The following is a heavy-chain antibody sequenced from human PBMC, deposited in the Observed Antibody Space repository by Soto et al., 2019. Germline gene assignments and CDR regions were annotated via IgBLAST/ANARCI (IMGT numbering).Heavy chain of an antibody. CDR1: GGTFSSYT. J-gene: IGHJ3*02. CDR2: IIPILGIA. D-gene: IGHD2-15*01. Sequence: QVQLVQSGAEVQKPGSSVKVSCKASGGTFSSYTISWVRQAPGQGLEWMGRIIPILGIANYAQKFQGRVTITADKSTSTAYMELSSLRSEDTAVYYCARDEGYCSGGSCYGYDAFDIWGQGTMVTVSS. V-gene: IGHV1-69*08. CDR3: ARDEGYCSGGSCYGYDAFDI.